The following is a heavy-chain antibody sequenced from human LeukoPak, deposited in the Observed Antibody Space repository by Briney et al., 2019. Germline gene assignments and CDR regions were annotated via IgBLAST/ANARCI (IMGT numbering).Heavy chain of an antibody. CDR2: ISATGAST. J-gene: IGHJ4*02. CDR1: GFIFSKYA. Sequence: GGSLRLSCEGSGFIFSKYAMNWFRQAPGKGLEWVSAISATGASTYYIDSVKGRFTISRDNSNNTLYLQMNSLRAEDTARYYCAKDLWHLVRMIDHWGQGILVIAST. V-gene: IGHV3-23*01. D-gene: IGHD6-6*01. CDR3: AKDLWHLVRMIDH.